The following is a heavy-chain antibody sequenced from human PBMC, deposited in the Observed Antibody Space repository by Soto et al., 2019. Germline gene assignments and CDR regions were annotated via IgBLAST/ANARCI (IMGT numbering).Heavy chain of an antibody. D-gene: IGHD6-19*01. CDR3: AHRPSVWYLFDY. Sequence: QITLKESGPTLVRPTQTLTLTCTFSGFSLSTSGLGVGWIRQPPGKALEWLALIYWNDDKRYSPSLKARLTITKDTSKNPVVLTMTNMDPVDTATYYCAHRPSVWYLFDYWGQGTLVTVSS. CDR2: IYWNDDK. J-gene: IGHJ4*02. CDR1: GFSLSTSGLG. V-gene: IGHV2-5*01.